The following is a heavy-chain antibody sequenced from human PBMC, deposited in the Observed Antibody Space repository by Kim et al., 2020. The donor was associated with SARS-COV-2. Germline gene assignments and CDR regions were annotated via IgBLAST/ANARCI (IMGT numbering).Heavy chain of an antibody. CDR3: ARTRITMIVVVTHFDY. V-gene: IGHV4-31*02. Sequence: PSHKNRVTISVDASKNQFSRKLSSVTAADTAVYYCARTRITMIVVVTHFDYWGQGTLVTVSS. J-gene: IGHJ4*02. D-gene: IGHD3-22*01.